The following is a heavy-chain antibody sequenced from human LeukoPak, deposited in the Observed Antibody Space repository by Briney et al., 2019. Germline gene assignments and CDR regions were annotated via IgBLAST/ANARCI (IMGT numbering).Heavy chain of an antibody. V-gene: IGHV3-23*01. CDR3: AKDRLSTPIAPRFDP. Sequence: PGGPLRLSCAASGFTFSTYNMNWVRQPPGKGLEWVSVISRRDDYTYYADSVKGRFTISRDNSKNTLYLQMNSLRAEDTALYYCAKDRLSTPIAPRFDPWGQGTQVTVSS. CDR2: ISRRDDYT. D-gene: IGHD2-21*02. J-gene: IGHJ5*02. CDR1: GFTFSTYN.